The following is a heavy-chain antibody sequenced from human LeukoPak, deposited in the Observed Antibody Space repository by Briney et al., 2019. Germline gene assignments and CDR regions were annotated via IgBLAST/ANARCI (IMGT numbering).Heavy chain of an antibody. Sequence: PGGSLRLSCAASGFTFSSYAMHWVRQAPGKGLEWVAVISYDGSNKYYADSVKGRFTISRDNSKNTLYLQTNSLRAEDTAVYYCAKDIVIIPAASYAFDIWGQGTMVIVSS. D-gene: IGHD2-2*01. J-gene: IGHJ3*02. CDR1: GFTFSSYA. V-gene: IGHV3-30-3*01. CDR2: ISYDGSNK. CDR3: AKDIVIIPAASYAFDI.